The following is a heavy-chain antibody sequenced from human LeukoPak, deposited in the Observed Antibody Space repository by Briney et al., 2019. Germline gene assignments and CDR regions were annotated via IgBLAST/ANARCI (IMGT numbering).Heavy chain of an antibody. D-gene: IGHD2-2*01. CDR1: GGSISSSSYY. Sequence: SETLSLTCTVSGGSISSSSYYWGWIRQPPGKGLEWIGSIYYSGSTYYNPSLKSRVTISVDTSKNQFSLKLSSVTAADTAVYYCAIRRYIVVVTAVWDYWGQGTLVTVSS. CDR2: IYYSGST. J-gene: IGHJ4*02. V-gene: IGHV4-39*01. CDR3: AIRRYIVVVTAVWDY.